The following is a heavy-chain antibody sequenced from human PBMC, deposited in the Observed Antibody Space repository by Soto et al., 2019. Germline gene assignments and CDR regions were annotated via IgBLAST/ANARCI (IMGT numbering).Heavy chain of an antibody. CDR2: IIPIFGTA. V-gene: IGHV1-69*13. D-gene: IGHD3-10*01. Sequence: SLKVSCKASGGTFSSYAISWVRQAPGQGLEWMGGIIPIFGTANYAQKFQGRVTITADESTSTAYMELSSLRSEDTAVYYCARDWSLGPRSVRGDPKSYGMDVWGQGTTVTVSS. J-gene: IGHJ6*02. CDR1: GGTFSSYA. CDR3: ARDWSLGPRSVRGDPKSYGMDV.